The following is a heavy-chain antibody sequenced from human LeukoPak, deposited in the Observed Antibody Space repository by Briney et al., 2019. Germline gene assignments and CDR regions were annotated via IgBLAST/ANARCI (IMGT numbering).Heavy chain of an antibody. Sequence: ASVKVSCKASGGTFSSYAISWVRQAPGQGREWMGGIIPIFGTANYAQKFQGRVTITTDESTSTAYMELSSLRSEDRAVYYCARDSYAGANWFDPWGQGTLVTVSS. CDR3: ARDSYAGANWFDP. J-gene: IGHJ5*02. CDR1: GGTFSSYA. D-gene: IGHD1-26*01. CDR2: IIPIFGTA. V-gene: IGHV1-69*05.